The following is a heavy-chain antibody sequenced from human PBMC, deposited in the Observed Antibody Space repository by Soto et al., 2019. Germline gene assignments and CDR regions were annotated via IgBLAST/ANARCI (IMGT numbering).Heavy chain of an antibody. CDR1: GFTLSSYA. CDR2: ISGSGGII. J-gene: IGHJ6*03. CDR3: ACAQGPPPNFHVMDV. Sequence: EVQLLDSGGGVVQPGGSPRLSCTASGFTLSSYAMTWVHQAPGQGLAWFSVISGSGGIIKDADSVKGRFTISRGNTMNTLYLQMNSLRAEEAAVYYWACAQGPPPNFHVMDVWGKGTPGSVS. D-gene: IGHD1-1*01. V-gene: IGHV3-23*01.